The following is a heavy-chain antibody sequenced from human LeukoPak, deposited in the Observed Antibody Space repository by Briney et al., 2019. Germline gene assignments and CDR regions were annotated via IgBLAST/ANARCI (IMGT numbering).Heavy chain of an antibody. Sequence: PGGSLRLSCAASGFTFSSYGMHWVRQAPGKGLEWVAVISYDGSNKYYADSVKGRFTISRDNSKNTLYLQMNSLRAEDTAVYYCAKEYHHYYYYYMDVWGKGTTVTVSS. CDR2: ISYDGSNK. CDR3: AKEYHHYYYYYMDV. J-gene: IGHJ6*03. V-gene: IGHV3-30*18. CDR1: GFTFSSYG.